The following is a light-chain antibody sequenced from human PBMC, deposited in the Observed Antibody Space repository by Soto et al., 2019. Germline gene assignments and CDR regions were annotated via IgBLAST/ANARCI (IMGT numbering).Light chain of an antibody. CDR2: GAS. Sequence: ETVLTQSPGTLSLSPGERATLSCRASQSVNSTYLAWYQQKPGQAPRLLIYGASIRVTGIPDRFSGGGSGTDFTLTISRLEPEDFAVYYCQQYGSSPVTFGQGTKLEIK. CDR1: QSVNSTY. J-gene: IGKJ2*01. V-gene: IGKV3-20*01. CDR3: QQYGSSPVT.